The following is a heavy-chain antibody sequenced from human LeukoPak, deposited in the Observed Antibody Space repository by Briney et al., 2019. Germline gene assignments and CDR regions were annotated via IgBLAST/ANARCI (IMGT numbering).Heavy chain of an antibody. Sequence: SETLSLTCAVYGGSFSGYYWSWIRQPPGKGLEWIGEINHSGSTNYNPSLKSRATISIDTSKNQFSLKLSSITAADTAVYYCARDAKYYYGSRTYFFFEYWGQGTLLTVSS. CDR2: INHSGST. D-gene: IGHD3-10*01. V-gene: IGHV4-34*01. CDR1: GGSFSGYY. CDR3: ARDAKYYYGSRTYFFFEY. J-gene: IGHJ4*02.